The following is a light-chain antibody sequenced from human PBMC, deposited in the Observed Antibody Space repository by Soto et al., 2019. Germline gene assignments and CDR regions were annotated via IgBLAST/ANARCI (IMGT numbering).Light chain of an antibody. V-gene: IGLV2-14*01. CDR1: SRDVGGYNY. CDR2: DVS. Sequence: QSALTQPASVSGSPGQSITISCTGTSRDVGGYNYVSWYQQHPGKAPKLMIYDVSNRPSGVSNRFSGSKSGNTASLTSSGLQAEDEGDYYCSSYTSSSFYVFGSGTKVTVL. J-gene: IGLJ1*01. CDR3: SSYTSSSFYV.